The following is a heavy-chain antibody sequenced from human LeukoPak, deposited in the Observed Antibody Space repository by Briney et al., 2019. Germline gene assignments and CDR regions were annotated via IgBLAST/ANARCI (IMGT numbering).Heavy chain of an antibody. CDR3: AKMGGRYYDSSGYYFDY. Sequence: GRSLRLSCAASGFTFSSYGMHWVRQAPGKGLEWVAVMSHDGSNKYYVESVKGRFTISRDNPKNTLYLQMNSLRADDTAVYYCAKMGGRYYDSSGYYFDYWGQGTLVTVSS. CDR1: GFTFSSYG. CDR2: MSHDGSNK. V-gene: IGHV3-30*18. D-gene: IGHD3-22*01. J-gene: IGHJ4*02.